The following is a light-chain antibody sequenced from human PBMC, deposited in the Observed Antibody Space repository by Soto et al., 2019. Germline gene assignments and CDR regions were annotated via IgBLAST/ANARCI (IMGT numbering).Light chain of an antibody. CDR3: CSYAGSSTFVV. CDR2: EVS. J-gene: IGLJ2*01. V-gene: IGLV2-23*02. Sequence: QSVLTQPASVSGSPGQSITISCTGTSSDVGSYNLVSWYQQYPGKAPRLMIYEVSERPSGVSNRFSGSKSGNTASLTISGLQAEDEADYYCCSYAGSSTFVVFGGGTQLTVL. CDR1: SSDVGSYNL.